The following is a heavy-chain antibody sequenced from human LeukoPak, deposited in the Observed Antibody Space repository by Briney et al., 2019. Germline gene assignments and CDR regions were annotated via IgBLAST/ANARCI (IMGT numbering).Heavy chain of an antibody. CDR3: ARADSSSWFSGPYDY. J-gene: IGHJ4*02. D-gene: IGHD6-13*01. V-gene: IGHV3-48*03. CDR1: GFTFSSYE. Sequence: PGGSLRLSCATSGFTFSSYEMIWVRKAPGKGLKSVSSISSSGSNIYYADSVKGLFTISRDNAKNSLYLQMNSLRAEDTAVYYCARADSSSWFSGPYDYWGRGTLVTVSS. CDR2: ISSSGSNI.